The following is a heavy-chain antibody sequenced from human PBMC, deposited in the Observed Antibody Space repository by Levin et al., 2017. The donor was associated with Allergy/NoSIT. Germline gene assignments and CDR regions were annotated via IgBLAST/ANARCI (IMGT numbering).Heavy chain of an antibody. CDR1: GFTFSSYW. CDR3: ARPYYDYVWGSYRFSMTDV. V-gene: IGHV3-7*04. D-gene: IGHD3-16*02. Sequence: GGSLRLSCAASGFTFSSYWMSWVRQAPGKGLEWVANIKQDGSEKYYVDSVKGRFTISRDNAKYSLYLQMNSLRAEDTAVYYCARPYYDYVWGSYRFSMTDVWGKGTTVTVSS. CDR2: IKQDGSEK. J-gene: IGHJ6*04.